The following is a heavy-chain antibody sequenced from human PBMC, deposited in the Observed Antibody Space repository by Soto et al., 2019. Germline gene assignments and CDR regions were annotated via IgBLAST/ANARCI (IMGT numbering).Heavy chain of an antibody. J-gene: IGHJ4*02. V-gene: IGHV3-7*05. CDR1: GFTCSSYW. CDR3: ARDRATAY. Sequence: EVQLVESGGGLVQPGGSLRLSCAASGFTCSSYWMTWVRQAPGKGLEWVANINQDGSEKYYVDSVKGRFTISRDNTKDSLSLQMNSLRAEDTAVYYCARDRATAYWGQGTLVTVYS. CDR2: INQDGSEK. D-gene: IGHD1-26*01.